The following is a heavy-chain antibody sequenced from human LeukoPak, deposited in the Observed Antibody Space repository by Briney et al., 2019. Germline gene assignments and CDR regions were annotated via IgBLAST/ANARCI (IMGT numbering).Heavy chain of an antibody. Sequence: GGSLRLSCAASGFTFSSYAMHWVRQAPGKGLEWVAFISYDGSNKYYADSVKGRFTISRDNSKNTLYLQMNSLRAEDTAVYYCHLGATNGFDYWGQGTRVTVSS. D-gene: IGHD1-26*01. CDR1: GFTFSSYA. CDR3: HLGATNGFDY. V-gene: IGHV3-30-3*01. CDR2: ISYDGSNK. J-gene: IGHJ4*02.